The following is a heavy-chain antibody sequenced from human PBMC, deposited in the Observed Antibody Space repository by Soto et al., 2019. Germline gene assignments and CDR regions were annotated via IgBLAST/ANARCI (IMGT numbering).Heavy chain of an antibody. CDR2: ISGDGVTT. D-gene: IGHD3-9*01. CDR1: GFPFISYW. Sequence: EVQLVESGGDLVQRGGSLRLSCAASGFPFISYWMHWVRHTPGKGLDWVARISGDGVTTYYADSLTGRFTVSRDNAKNTLSLQISGLRAEDTAVYYCAREYYGLLTGYYTDYWGQGTLVSVSS. CDR3: AREYYGLLTGYYTDY. J-gene: IGHJ4*02. V-gene: IGHV3-74*01.